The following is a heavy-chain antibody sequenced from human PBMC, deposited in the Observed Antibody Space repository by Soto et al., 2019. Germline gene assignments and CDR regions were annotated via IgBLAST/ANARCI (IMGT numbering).Heavy chain of an antibody. V-gene: IGHV1-69*13. J-gene: IGHJ4*02. CDR1: GRTFNNYA. CDR3: APNYYDPSGYYFIFEH. D-gene: IGHD3-22*01. Sequence: SVKVSCKASGRTFNNYAISWVRQAPGIGFEWLGVIIPIGGTPEHAQKFQGRVTISADESTNTAYMELSSLRSEDTAVYYCAPNYYDPSGYYFIFEHSRQRNLFTASS. CDR2: IIPIGGTP.